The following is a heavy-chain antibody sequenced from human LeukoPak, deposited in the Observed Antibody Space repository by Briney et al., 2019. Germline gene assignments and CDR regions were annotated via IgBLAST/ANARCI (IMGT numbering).Heavy chain of an antibody. CDR2: TYYTSKRYK. J-gene: IGHJ5*01. V-gene: IGHV6-1*01. D-gene: IGHD3-10*02. CDR3: AREQLWSGKNRFDS. CDR1: GDRVSSKSGG. Sequence: QTLSLTCGISGDRVSSKSGGWSWIRQSPSRCLEWLGRTYYTSKRYKENAVSMKSPITINSATSKNQFSLHLESVTPEDTAVYYCAREQLWSGKNRFDSWGQGTLVTVSS.